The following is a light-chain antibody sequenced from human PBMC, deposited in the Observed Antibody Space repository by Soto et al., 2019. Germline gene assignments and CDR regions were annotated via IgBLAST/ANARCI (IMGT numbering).Light chain of an antibody. CDR3: QKYDNLPT. CDR2: DAS. J-gene: IGKJ5*01. V-gene: IGKV1-33*01. CDR1: QDISNY. Sequence: DIQMTQSPSSLSASVGDRVIITCQASQDISNYLNWYQQKPGKAPKLLIYDASNLETGVPSRFSGSGSGTHFTFTISSLQPEDIATYYCQKYDNLPTFGQGTRPEI.